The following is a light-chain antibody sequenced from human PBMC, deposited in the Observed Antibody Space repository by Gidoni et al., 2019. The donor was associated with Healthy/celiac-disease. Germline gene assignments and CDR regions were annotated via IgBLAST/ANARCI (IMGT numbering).Light chain of an antibody. CDR3: QQYGSSPRT. Sequence: ENVLTQSPGTLSLSPGERATLPCRASQSVSSSYLAWYQQKPGQAPRLLIYGASSRATGIPDRFSGSGSGTDFTLTISRLEPEDFAVYYCQQYGSSPRTFGQGTKVEIK. CDR1: QSVSSSY. V-gene: IGKV3-20*01. CDR2: GAS. J-gene: IGKJ1*01.